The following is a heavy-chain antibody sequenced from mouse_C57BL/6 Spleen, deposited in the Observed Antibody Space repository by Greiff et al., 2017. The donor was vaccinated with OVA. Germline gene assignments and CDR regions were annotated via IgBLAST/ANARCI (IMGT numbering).Heavy chain of an antibody. D-gene: IGHD2-4*01. CDR3: ARQGSYYDYDEYFDV. CDR1: GFSLTSYG. Sequence: VQLQQSGPGLVAPSQSLSITCTVSGFSLTSYGVHWVRQPPGKGLEWLVVIWSDGSTTYNSALKSRLSISKDNSKSQVFLKMNSLQTDDTAMYYCARQGSYYDYDEYFDVWGTGTTVTVSS. CDR2: IWSDGST. V-gene: IGHV2-6-1*01. J-gene: IGHJ1*03.